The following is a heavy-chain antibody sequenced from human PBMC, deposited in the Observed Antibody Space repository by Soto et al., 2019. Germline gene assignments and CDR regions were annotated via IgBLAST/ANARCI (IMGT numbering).Heavy chain of an antibody. J-gene: IGHJ5*02. CDR3: ARDTGSDFYDFWSGYFP. Sequence: LRLSCAASGFTFSSYSMNWVRQAPGKGLEWVSSISSSSSYIYYADSVEGRFTISRDNAKNSLYLQMNSLRAEDTAVYYCARDTGSDFYDFWSGYFPWGQRTLVTVSS. CDR1: GFTFSSYS. V-gene: IGHV3-21*01. CDR2: ISSSSSYI. D-gene: IGHD3-3*01.